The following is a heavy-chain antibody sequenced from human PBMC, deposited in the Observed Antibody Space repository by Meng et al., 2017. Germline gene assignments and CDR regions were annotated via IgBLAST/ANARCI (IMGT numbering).Heavy chain of an antibody. CDR3: ARIGYCSGGSCYSFDY. CDR1: GYTFTGYY. J-gene: IGHJ4*02. D-gene: IGHD2-15*01. Sequence: ASVKVSCKASGYTFTGYYMHWVRRAPGQGLEWMGWINPNSGGTNYAQKFQGRVTMTRDTSISTAYMELSRLRSDDTAVYYCARIGYCSGGSCYSFDYWGQGTLVTVSS. V-gene: IGHV1-2*02. CDR2: INPNSGGT.